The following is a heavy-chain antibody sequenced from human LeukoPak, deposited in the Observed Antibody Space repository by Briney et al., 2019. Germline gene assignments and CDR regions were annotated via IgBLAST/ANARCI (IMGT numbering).Heavy chain of an antibody. CDR2: MNPNSGNT. J-gene: IGHJ4*02. CDR3: AGTTTEAATFDY. CDR1: GYTFTSYD. V-gene: IGHV1-8*01. D-gene: IGHD2-15*01. Sequence: ASVKVSCRASGYTFTSYDINWVRQATGQGLEWMGWMNPNSGNTGYAQKFQGRVTMTRNTSISTAYMELSSLRSEDTAVYYCAGTTTEAATFDYWGQGTQVTVSS.